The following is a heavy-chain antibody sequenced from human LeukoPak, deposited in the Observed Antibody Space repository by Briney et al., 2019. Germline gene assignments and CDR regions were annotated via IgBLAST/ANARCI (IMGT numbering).Heavy chain of an antibody. J-gene: IGHJ2*01. CDR2: ISGSGGST. V-gene: IGHV3-23*01. CDR3: AKGPDWYFDL. Sequence: ETLSLTCAVYGGSFSGYYWSWVRQAPGKGLEWVSVISGSGGSTYYADSVKGRFTISRDKSKNTLYLQMNSLRAEDTAVYYCAKGPDWYFDLWGRGTLVTVSS. CDR1: GGSFSGYY.